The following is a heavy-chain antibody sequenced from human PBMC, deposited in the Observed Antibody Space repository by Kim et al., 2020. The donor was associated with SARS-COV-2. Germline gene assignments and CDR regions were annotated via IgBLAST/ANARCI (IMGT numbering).Heavy chain of an antibody. D-gene: IGHD1-1*01. CDR2: IYPGDSDT. CDR1: GYSFTSYW. CDR3: ARSGILEESDYYYGMDV. Sequence: GESLKISCKGSGYSFTSYWIGWVRQMPGKGLEWMGIIYPGDSDTRYSPSFQGQVTISADKSISTAYLQWSSLKASDTAMYYCARSGILEESDYYYGMDVWGQGTTVTVSS. V-gene: IGHV5-51*01. J-gene: IGHJ6*02.